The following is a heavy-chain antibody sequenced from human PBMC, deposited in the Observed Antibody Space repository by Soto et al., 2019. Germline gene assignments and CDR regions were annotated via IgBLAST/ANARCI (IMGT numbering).Heavy chain of an antibody. D-gene: IGHD2-15*01. CDR3: ARAKRYCSGGSCPYFDY. CDR1: GGSISSYY. Sequence: SETLSLTCTVSGGSISSYYWSWIRQPAGKGLEWIGRIYTSGSTNYNPSLKSRVTMSVDTSKNQFSLKLSSVTAADTAVYYCARAKRYCSGGSCPYFDYWGQGNLVTVSS. V-gene: IGHV4-4*07. CDR2: IYTSGST. J-gene: IGHJ4*02.